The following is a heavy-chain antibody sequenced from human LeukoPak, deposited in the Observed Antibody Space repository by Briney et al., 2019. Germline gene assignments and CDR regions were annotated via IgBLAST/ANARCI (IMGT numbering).Heavy chain of an antibody. CDR1: GYSFTRYW. V-gene: IGHV5-51*01. D-gene: IGHD6-13*01. CDR3: ARQGAAGKYYYYYMDV. J-gene: IGHJ6*03. Sequence: GESLKISCKGSGYSFTRYWIAWVRQMPGKGLEWMGIIYPGDSDTRYSPSFQGQVTISADKSINTAYLEWSSLKASDTAIYYCARQGAAGKYYYYYMDVWGKGTTVTVSS. CDR2: IYPGDSDT.